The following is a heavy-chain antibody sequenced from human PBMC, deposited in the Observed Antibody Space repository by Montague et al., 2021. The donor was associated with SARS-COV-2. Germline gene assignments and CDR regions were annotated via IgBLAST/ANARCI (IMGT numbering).Heavy chain of an antibody. CDR2: IYYTGGT. J-gene: IGHJ4*01. CDR1: GDSISSANYY. D-gene: IGHD4-17*01. CDR3: ASVYTVTYYFDY. V-gene: IGHV4-31*03. Sequence: TLSLTCTVPGDSISSANYYWNWMRQNQGKGLEWIGYIYYTGGTXYNPSLESRLTMSIDTSKSQFSLRLSSVTAADTAVYYCASVYTVTYYFDYWGRGTLVTVSS.